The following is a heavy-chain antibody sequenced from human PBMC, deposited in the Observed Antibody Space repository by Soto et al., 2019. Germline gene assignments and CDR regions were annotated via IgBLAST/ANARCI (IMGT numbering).Heavy chain of an antibody. CDR2: INHSGST. CDR1: GGSFSGYY. J-gene: IGHJ4*02. Sequence: QVQLQQWGAGLLKPSETLSLTCAVYGGSFSGYYWSWIRQPPGKGLEWIGEINHSGSTNYNPSLQXXVXIXVDTSQNRCSVEVGAVTAADTAVYDCARRLAGTAGYWGQGTLVTVSS. CDR3: ARRLAGTAGY. D-gene: IGHD3-16*01. V-gene: IGHV4-34*01.